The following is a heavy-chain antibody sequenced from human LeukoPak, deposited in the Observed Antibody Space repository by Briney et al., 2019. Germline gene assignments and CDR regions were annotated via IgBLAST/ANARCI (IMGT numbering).Heavy chain of an antibody. CDR1: GGSISSSSYY. D-gene: IGHD2-2*01. CDR3: ARHPTLRCSSTSCYAVY. V-gene: IGHV4-39*01. Sequence: SETLSLTCTVSGGSISSSSYYWGWIRQPLGKGLEWIGSIYYSGSTYYNPSLKSRVTISVDTSKNQFSLKLSSVTAADTAVYYCARHPTLRCSSTSCYAVYWGQGTLVTVSS. CDR2: IYYSGST. J-gene: IGHJ4*02.